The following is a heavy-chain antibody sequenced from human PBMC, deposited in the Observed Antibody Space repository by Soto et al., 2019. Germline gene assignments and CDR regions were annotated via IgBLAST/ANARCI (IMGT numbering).Heavy chain of an antibody. CDR1: GGTFSSYT. CDR2: IIPILGIA. Sequence: QVKLVQSGAEVKKPGSSVKVSCKASGGTFSSYTISWVRQAPGQGLEWMGRIIPILGIANYAQKFQGRVTITADKSTSTAYMELSSLRSEDTAVYYCARGDSSSPMYYYYGMDVWGQGTTVTVSS. V-gene: IGHV1-69*02. D-gene: IGHD6-13*01. CDR3: ARGDSSSPMYYYYGMDV. J-gene: IGHJ6*02.